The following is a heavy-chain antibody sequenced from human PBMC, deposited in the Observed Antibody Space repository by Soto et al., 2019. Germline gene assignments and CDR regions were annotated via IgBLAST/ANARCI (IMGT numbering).Heavy chain of an antibody. D-gene: IGHD3-10*01. CDR2: ISGSGGST. V-gene: IGHV3-23*01. CDR3: AKLDPESRSYYYYGMDV. J-gene: IGHJ6*02. Sequence: GGSLRLSCAASGFTFSSYAMSWVRQAPGKGLEWVSAISGSGGSTYYADSVKGRFTISRDNSKNTLCLQMNSLRAEDTAVYYCAKLDPESRSYYYYGMDVWGQGTTVTVSS. CDR1: GFTFSSYA.